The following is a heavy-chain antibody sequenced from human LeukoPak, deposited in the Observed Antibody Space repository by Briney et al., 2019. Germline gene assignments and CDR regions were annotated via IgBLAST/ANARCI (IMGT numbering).Heavy chain of an antibody. CDR1: GYTFTSYG. Sequence: ASVKVSCKASGYTFTSYGVSWVRQAPGQGLEWMGWISAYNGNTNYAQKLQGRVTMTTDTSTSTAYMELRSLRSDDTAVYYCARGRWYCTNGVCQVYFDYWGQGTLVTVSS. CDR2: ISAYNGNT. V-gene: IGHV1-18*04. J-gene: IGHJ4*02. CDR3: ARGRWYCTNGVCQVYFDY. D-gene: IGHD2-8*01.